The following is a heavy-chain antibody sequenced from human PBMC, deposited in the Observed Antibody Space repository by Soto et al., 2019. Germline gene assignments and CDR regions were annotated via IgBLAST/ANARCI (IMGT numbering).Heavy chain of an antibody. Sequence: PSETLCLTCTVSGGSISSRDFYWSWVRQPPGKGLEWLGYVSYTGSTYYKPSLRGRLNISIDTSKRQFSLRLSSVTAADTALYYCARELGFIAAASNYYGMDVWGQGTTVTVS. CDR1: GGSISSRDFY. CDR2: VSYTGST. D-gene: IGHD6-6*01. CDR3: ARELGFIAAASNYYGMDV. V-gene: IGHV4-30-4*01. J-gene: IGHJ6*02.